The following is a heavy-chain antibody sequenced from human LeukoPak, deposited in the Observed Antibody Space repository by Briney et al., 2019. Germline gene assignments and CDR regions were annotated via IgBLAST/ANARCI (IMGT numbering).Heavy chain of an antibody. CDR3: VRDCSSASLSSGCYYAMDV. J-gene: IGHJ6*04. CDR1: GFTFNDYW. Sequence: PGGSLRLSCAAPGFTFNDYWMTWVRQAPGKGLEWVAHIKQDGSEKYYVDSLKGRFTISRDNAKNSLFLQMNSLRAEDAAVYYCVRDCSSASLSSGCYYAMDVWGKGTTVTVSS. V-gene: IGHV3-7*03. D-gene: IGHD2-2*01. CDR2: IKQDGSEK.